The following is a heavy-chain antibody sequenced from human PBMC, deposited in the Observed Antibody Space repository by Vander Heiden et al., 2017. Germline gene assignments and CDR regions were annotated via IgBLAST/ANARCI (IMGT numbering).Heavy chain of an antibody. J-gene: IGHJ6*02. V-gene: IGHV3-30*18. CDR2: RSYDGSNK. Sequence: VQLVESGGGVVQPGRSLRLSCAASGFTFSSYGMLWVRQAPGKGLEWVAVRSYDGSNKYYADSVKGRFTISRDNSKNTLYLQMNSLRAEDTAVYYCAKGGPGSSMDVWGQGTTVTVSS. CDR3: AKGGPGSSMDV. D-gene: IGHD5-12*01. CDR1: GFTFSSYG.